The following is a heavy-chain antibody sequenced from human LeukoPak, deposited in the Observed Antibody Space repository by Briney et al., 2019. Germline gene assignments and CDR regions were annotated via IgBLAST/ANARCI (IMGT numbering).Heavy chain of an antibody. J-gene: IGHJ4*02. CDR3: ARADSSWYPHFDY. CDR2: IYYSGNT. Sequence: SETLSLTCTVSGDSISSNSYFWGWIRQSPGKGLEWIASIYYSGNTYYNPSLKSRVTISVDTSKNQFSLKLSSVTAADTAVYYCARADSSWYPHFDYWGQGTLVTVSS. CDR1: GDSISSNSYF. D-gene: IGHD6-13*01. V-gene: IGHV4-39*07.